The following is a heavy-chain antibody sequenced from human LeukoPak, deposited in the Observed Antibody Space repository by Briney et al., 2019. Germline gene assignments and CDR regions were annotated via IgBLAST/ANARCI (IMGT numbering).Heavy chain of an antibody. D-gene: IGHD5-18*01. J-gene: IGHJ4*02. V-gene: IGHV1-69*13. CDR1: GGTFSSYA. Sequence: SVKVSRKASGGTFSSYAISWVRQAPGQGLEWMGGIIPIFGTANYAQKFQGRVTITADESTSTAYMELSSLRSEDTAVYYCARERRLWYYFDYWGQGTLVTVSS. CDR2: IIPIFGTA. CDR3: ARERRLWYYFDY.